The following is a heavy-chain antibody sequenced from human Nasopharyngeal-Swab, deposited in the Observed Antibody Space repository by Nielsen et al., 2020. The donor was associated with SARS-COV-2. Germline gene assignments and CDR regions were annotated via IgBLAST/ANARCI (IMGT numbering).Heavy chain of an antibody. Sequence: WIRQPPGKALEWLAHIFSNDEKTYNTSPKSRLTISKDTSKRQEVLTKTNMDTVDTATYYCARITPGPGFCRGLGQNYYYGMDVWGQGTTVTVSS. CDR2: IFSNDEK. D-gene: IGHD3-3*01. V-gene: IGHV2-26*01. CDR3: ARITPGPGFCRGLGQNYYYGMDV. J-gene: IGHJ6*02.